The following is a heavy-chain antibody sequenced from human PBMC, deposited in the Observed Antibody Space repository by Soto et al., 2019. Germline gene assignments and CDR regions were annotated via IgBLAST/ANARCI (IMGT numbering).Heavy chain of an antibody. V-gene: IGHV3-21*01. CDR2: IISSSSYI. Sequence: PGGSLRLSCAASGFTFSSYSMNCVRQAPGKGLEWVSSIISSSSYIYYADSVKGRFTISRDNAKNSLYLQMNSLRAEDTAVYYCARERTISKNGNYYYYGLEVWGQGNTVTVSS. J-gene: IGHJ6*02. CDR3: ARERTISKNGNYYYYGLEV. D-gene: IGHD3-3*01. CDR1: GFTFSSYS.